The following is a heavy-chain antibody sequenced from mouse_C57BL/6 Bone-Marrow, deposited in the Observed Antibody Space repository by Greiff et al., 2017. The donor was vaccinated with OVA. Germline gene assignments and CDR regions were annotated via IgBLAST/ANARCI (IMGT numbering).Heavy chain of an antibody. CDR3: ARLYGNYEGGYAMDY. D-gene: IGHD2-1*01. J-gene: IGHJ4*01. CDR2: INSDGGST. CDR1: EYEFPSHD. Sequence: DVKLQESGGGLVQPGESLKLSCESNEYEFPSHDMSWVRKTPEKRLELVAAINSDGGSTYYPDTMERRFIISRDNTKKTLYLQMSSLRSEDTALYYCARLYGNYEGGYAMDYWGQGTSVTVSS. V-gene: IGHV5-2*01.